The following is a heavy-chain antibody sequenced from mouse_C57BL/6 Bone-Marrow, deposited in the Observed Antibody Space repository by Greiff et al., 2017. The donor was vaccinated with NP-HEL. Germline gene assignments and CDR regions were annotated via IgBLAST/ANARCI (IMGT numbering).Heavy chain of an antibody. CDR1: GYTFTDYE. Sequence: QVHVKQSGAELVRPGASVTLSCKASGYTFTDYEMHWVKQTPVHGLEWIGAIDPETGGTAYNQKFKGKAILTADKSSSTAYMELRSLTSEDSAVYYCTREGRFAYWGQGTLVTVSA. J-gene: IGHJ3*01. CDR3: TREGRFAY. CDR2: IDPETGGT. V-gene: IGHV1-15*01.